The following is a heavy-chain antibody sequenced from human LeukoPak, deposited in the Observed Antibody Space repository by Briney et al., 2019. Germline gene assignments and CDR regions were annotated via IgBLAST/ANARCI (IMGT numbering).Heavy chain of an antibody. J-gene: IGHJ4*02. CDR2: INPNSGGT. D-gene: IGHD6-13*01. CDR1: GYTFTGYY. V-gene: IGHV1-2*02. Sequence: GASVKVSCKASGYTFTGYYMHWVRPAPGQGLEWMGWINPNSGGTNYAQKFQGRVTMTRDTSISTAYMELSRLRSDDTAVYYCARSAGAAAVFDYWGQGTLVTVSS. CDR3: ARSAGAAAVFDY.